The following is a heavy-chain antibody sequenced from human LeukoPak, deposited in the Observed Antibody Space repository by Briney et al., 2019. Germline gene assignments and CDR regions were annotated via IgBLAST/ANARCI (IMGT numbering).Heavy chain of an antibody. CDR3: TLVDTALWNGMDV. CDR1: GVTFDDYA. CDR2: ISGDGGST. V-gene: IGHV3-43*02. J-gene: IGHJ6*02. D-gene: IGHD5-18*01. Sequence: RTGGSLRLSCAASGVTFDDYAMHWVRQAPGKGLEWVSLISGDGGSTYYADSVKGRFTISRDNSKNSLYLQMNSLRTEDTALYYCTLVDTALWNGMDVWGQGTTVTVSS.